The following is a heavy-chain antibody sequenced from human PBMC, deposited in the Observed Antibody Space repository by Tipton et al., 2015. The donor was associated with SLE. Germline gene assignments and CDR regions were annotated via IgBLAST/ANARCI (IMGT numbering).Heavy chain of an antibody. D-gene: IGHD2-2*01. V-gene: IGHV4-34*01. J-gene: IGHJ6*02. CDR2: INHSGST. CDR3: ARGCNSSTCEPFYFFGMDV. CDR1: GFSFSSYS. Sequence: LRLSCAASGFSFSSYSMNWVRQAPGKGLEWIGDINHSGSTNYNPSLMSRLTISVDTSKQQISLKMTSVTAADTAMYYCARGCNSSTCEPFYFFGMDVWGQGTTVTVSS.